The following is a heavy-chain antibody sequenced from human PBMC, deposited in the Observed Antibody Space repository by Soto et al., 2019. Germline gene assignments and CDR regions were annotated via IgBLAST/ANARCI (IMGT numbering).Heavy chain of an antibody. CDR3: ARTQRGDYFDY. J-gene: IGHJ4*02. D-gene: IGHD3-16*01. CDR2: IYYSGST. V-gene: IGHV4-39*07. CDR1: GGSISTSSYY. Sequence: SETLSLTCTVSGGSISTSSYYWGWIRQPPGKGLEWIGYIYYSGSTYSNPSLKSRVTISVDTSNNQFSLRLSSVTAADTAVYYCARTQRGDYFDYWGQGTLVTVSS.